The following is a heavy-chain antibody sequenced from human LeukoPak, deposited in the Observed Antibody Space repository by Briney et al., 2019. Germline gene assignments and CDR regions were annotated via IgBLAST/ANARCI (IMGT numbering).Heavy chain of an antibody. CDR2: IYYSGST. CDR1: GGSISSSSYY. V-gene: IGHV4-39*07. Sequence: SETLSLTCTVSGGSISSSSYYWGWIRQPPGKGLEWIGSIYYSGSTYYNPSLKSRVTKSVDTSKNQFSLKLSSVTAADTAVYYCARLLRVGYCSTTTCNWFDPWGQGTLVTVSS. D-gene: IGHD2-2*03. J-gene: IGHJ5*02. CDR3: ARLLRVGYCSTTTCNWFDP.